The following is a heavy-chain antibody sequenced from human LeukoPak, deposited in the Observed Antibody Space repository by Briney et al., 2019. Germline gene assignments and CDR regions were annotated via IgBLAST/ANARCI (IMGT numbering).Heavy chain of an antibody. Sequence: GGSLRLSCAASGFTFSSYAMSWVRQAPGKGLEWVSAINGGGGSTYYADSVKGRFTISRDNSKNSLYLQMNSLRAEDTAVYYCARVEASGYDYGAFDYWGQGTLVTVSS. CDR3: ARVEASGYDYGAFDY. CDR1: GFTFSSYA. CDR2: INGGGGST. J-gene: IGHJ4*02. V-gene: IGHV3-23*01. D-gene: IGHD5-12*01.